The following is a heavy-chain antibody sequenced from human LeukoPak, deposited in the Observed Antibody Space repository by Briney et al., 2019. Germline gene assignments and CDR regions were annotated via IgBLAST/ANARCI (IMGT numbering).Heavy chain of an antibody. CDR3: AGRGHRYSRD. CDR1: GDSVSSGY. Sequence: PETLSLICNVSGDSVSSGYWSWIRQSPGKGPEWIGFIQDSGITDYNPSLKSRLYMSVDISKNQFSLNLRSATAADTAVYYCAGRGHRYSRDWGQGILVTISS. V-gene: IGHV4-4*09. J-gene: IGHJ1*01. D-gene: IGHD2-15*01. CDR2: IQDSGIT.